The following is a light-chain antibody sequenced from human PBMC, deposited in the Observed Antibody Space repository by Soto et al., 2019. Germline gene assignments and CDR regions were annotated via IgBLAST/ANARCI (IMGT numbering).Light chain of an antibody. Sequence: TQYPASLSVSPPERATLSCRASQSVSSYLAWYQQKPGQAPRLLIYDASNRATGIPARFSGSGSGTDFTLTISGLEPEDFAVYYCQPRSNWPQTFGQGTKV. V-gene: IGKV3-11*01. CDR3: QPRSNWPQT. CDR1: QSVSSY. CDR2: DAS. J-gene: IGKJ1*01.